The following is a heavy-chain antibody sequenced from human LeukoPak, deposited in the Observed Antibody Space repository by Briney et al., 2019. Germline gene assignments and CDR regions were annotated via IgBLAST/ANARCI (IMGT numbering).Heavy chain of an antibody. CDR2: VNTYGTNT. J-gene: IGHJ3*01. Sequence: GGSLRLSCTASGFTLTNNWMHWVRQVPGKGLGWVSRVNTYGTNTNYADSVRGRFTISRDNAKNTLFLQMDSLRAEDSAMYFCAREFSPEDAFDLWGQGTRVTVSS. D-gene: IGHD1-14*01. CDR3: AREFSPEDAFDL. V-gene: IGHV3-74*01. CDR1: GFTLTNNW.